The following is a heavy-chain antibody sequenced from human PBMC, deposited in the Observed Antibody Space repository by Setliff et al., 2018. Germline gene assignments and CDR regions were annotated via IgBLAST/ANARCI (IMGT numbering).Heavy chain of an antibody. CDR1: GGSISSYY. J-gene: IGHJ2*01. Sequence: PSETLSLTCTVSGGSISSYYWSWIWQPPGKGLEWIGYIYYSGSADYNPSLKSRVTISVDTSKNQFSLKLNSVTAADTAVYYCARGIEYYYESSGFYYASTYWYFDLWGRGTLVTVSS. CDR2: IYYSGSA. CDR3: ARGIEYYYESSGFYYASTYWYFDL. D-gene: IGHD3-22*01. V-gene: IGHV4-59*08.